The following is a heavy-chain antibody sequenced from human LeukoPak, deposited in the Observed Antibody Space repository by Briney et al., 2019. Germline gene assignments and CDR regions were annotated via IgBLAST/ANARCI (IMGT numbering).Heavy chain of an antibody. V-gene: IGHV3-7*01. CDR1: GFTFSSYA. J-gene: IGHJ5*02. CDR3: ARWCSSSCLT. D-gene: IGHD6-13*01. CDR2: IKQDGSEK. Sequence: PGGSLRLSCAASGFTFSSYAMHWVRQAPGKGLEWVANIKQDGSEKYYVDSVKGRFTISRDNAKNSLYLQMNSLRAGDTAVYYCARWCSSSCLTWGQGTLVTVSS.